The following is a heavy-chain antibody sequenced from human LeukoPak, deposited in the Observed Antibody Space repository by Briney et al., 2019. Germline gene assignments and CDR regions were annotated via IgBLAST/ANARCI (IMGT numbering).Heavy chain of an antibody. Sequence: AKTLSLTFADPRGSIGCCYWSWMRQPPGKGLEWIGYIYTSGSTNYNPSLKSRVTISVDTSKNQFSLKLSSVTAADTAVYYCARHGSSGWPSYYMYVWGKGTTVTVSS. CDR1: RGSIGCCY. V-gene: IGHV4-4*09. CDR2: IYTSGST. CDR3: ARHGSSGWPSYYMYV. D-gene: IGHD6-19*01. J-gene: IGHJ6*03.